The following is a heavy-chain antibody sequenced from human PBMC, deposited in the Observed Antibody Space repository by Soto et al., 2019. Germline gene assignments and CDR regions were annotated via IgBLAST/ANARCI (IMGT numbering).Heavy chain of an antibody. CDR1: GYSFTSFW. V-gene: IGHV5-51*01. CDR3: ARPGYCSGGSCSAII. D-gene: IGHD2-15*01. J-gene: IGHJ4*02. CDR2: IYPGDSDT. Sequence: PGESLKISCKGSGYSFTSFWIGWVRQMPGKGLEWMGIIYPGDSDTRYSPSFQGQVTISADKSISTAYLQWSSLKASDTAMYYCARPGYCSGGSCSAIIWGQGTLVTVSS.